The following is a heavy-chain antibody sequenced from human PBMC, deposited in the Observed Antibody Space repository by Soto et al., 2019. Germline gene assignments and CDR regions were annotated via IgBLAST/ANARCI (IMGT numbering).Heavy chain of an antibody. V-gene: IGHV4-39*01. CDR2: IYYSGST. CDR1: GGSISSSSYY. J-gene: IGHJ5*02. D-gene: IGHD3-22*01. Sequence: SETLSLTCTVSGGSISSSSYYWGWIRQPPGKGLEWIGSIYYSGSTYYNPSLKSRVTISVDTSKNQFSLKLSSVTAADTAVYYCARHLSDDSIRFDPWGQGTLVTVSS. CDR3: ARHLSDDSIRFDP.